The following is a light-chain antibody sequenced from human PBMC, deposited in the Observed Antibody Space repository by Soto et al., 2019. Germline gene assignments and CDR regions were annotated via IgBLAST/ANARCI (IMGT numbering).Light chain of an antibody. CDR3: QQRHNLPHT. J-gene: IGKJ3*01. V-gene: IGKV1-33*01. Sequence: DIQMTQSPSSLSASVGDRVTITCQASRDVRKYLSWYQQKARKAPKLLIYDASNLETGVPSRFSGSGSGTDFTFTISSLQPEDIATYYCQQRHNLPHTFGPGTKVDIK. CDR2: DAS. CDR1: RDVRKY.